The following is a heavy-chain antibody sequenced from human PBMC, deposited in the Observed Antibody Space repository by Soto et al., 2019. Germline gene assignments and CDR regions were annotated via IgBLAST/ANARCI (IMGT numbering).Heavy chain of an antibody. D-gene: IGHD3-16*01. Sequence: PGGSLRLSCVDSTFNLKSYAMAWVRQAPGKGLEWVSALTETGGSTYYAASVKGRFTISRDNSRNTLYLQMDRLRVDDTAVYYCAKIKGALTFLHLDNRGQGTLVTVSS. CDR2: LTETGGST. V-gene: IGHV3-23*01. CDR1: TFNLKSYA. J-gene: IGHJ4*02. CDR3: AKIKGALTFLHLDN.